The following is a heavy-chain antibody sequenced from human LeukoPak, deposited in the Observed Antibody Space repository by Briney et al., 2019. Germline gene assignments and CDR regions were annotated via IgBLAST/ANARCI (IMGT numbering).Heavy chain of an antibody. Sequence: SQTLSLTCAISGDSVSSNSAAWNWITQSPSRGLESLGRTNYRCKYYNDYAVSVKSRITIIPDTSKYQFSLQVNSVTPEDTVVYYCARDRSRGGGWFDPCGQGTLVSVSS. D-gene: IGHD3-16*01. CDR3: ARDRSRGGGWFDP. J-gene: IGHJ5*02. CDR1: GDSVSSNSAA. V-gene: IGHV6-1*01. CDR2: TNYRCKYYN.